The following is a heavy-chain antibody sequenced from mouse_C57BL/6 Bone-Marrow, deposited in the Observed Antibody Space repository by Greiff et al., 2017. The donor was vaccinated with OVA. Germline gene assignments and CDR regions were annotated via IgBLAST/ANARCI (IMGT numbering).Heavy chain of an antibody. J-gene: IGHJ1*03. V-gene: IGHV15-2*01. D-gene: IGHD2-1*01. CDR1: DSEVFPIAY. CDR3: ARLRGIYLDLYWYFDV. CDR2: ILPSIGRT. Sequence: QVHVKQSGSELRSPGSSVKLSCKDFDSEVFPIAYMSWVRQKPGHGFEWIGGILPSIGRTIYGEKFEDKATLDADTLSNTAYLELNSLTSEDSAIYYCARLRGIYLDLYWYFDVWGTGTTVTVSS.